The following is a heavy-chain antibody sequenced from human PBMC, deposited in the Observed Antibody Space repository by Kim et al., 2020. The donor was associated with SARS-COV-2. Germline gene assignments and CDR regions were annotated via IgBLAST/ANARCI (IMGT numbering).Heavy chain of an antibody. CDR1: GFTFSSYS. D-gene: IGHD4-17*01. Sequence: GGSLRLSCAASGFTFSSYSMNWVRQAPGKGLEWVSSISSSSSYIYYADSVKGRFTISRDNAKNSLYLQMNSLRAEDTAVYYCARDDYGGNSVDYWGQGTLVTVSS. CDR2: ISSSSSYI. V-gene: IGHV3-21*01. CDR3: ARDDYGGNSVDY. J-gene: IGHJ4*02.